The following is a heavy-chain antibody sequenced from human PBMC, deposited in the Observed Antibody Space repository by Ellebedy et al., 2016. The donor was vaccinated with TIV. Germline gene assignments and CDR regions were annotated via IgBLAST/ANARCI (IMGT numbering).Heavy chain of an antibody. CDR3: ARHPLDIVVVPAANDYYYGMDV. CDR1: GYTFTSYY. V-gene: IGHV1-46*01. J-gene: IGHJ6*02. CDR2: INPSGGST. Sequence: ASVKVSCKASGYTFTSYYMHWVRQAPGQGLEWMGIINPSGGSTSYAQKFQGRVTMTRDTSTSTVYMELSSLRSDDTAVYYCARHPLDIVVVPAANDYYYGMDVWGQGTTVTVSS. D-gene: IGHD2-2*01.